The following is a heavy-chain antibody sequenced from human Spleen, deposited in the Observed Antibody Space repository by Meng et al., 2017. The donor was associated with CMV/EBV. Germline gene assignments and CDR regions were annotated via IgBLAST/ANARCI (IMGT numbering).Heavy chain of an antibody. J-gene: IGHJ2*01. Sequence: QMQLQDSGPGLVKPSGTLSLTCAVSGGSISISTWWSWVRQPPGKGLEWIGEIYHSGGTNYNPSLRGRVTISLDTSNNQFSLKLSSVTAADTAVYCCARVGWRQWSFDLWGRGTLVTVSS. CDR2: IYHSGGT. D-gene: IGHD5-18*01. V-gene: IGHV4-4*01. CDR1: GGSISISTW. CDR3: ARVGWRQWSFDL.